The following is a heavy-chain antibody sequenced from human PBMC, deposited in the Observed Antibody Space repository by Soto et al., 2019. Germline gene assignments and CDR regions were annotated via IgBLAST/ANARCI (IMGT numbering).Heavy chain of an antibody. J-gene: IGHJ6*02. D-gene: IGHD4-4*01. CDR3: SRGKTFSRHSNSIFRDYYYYGMDV. V-gene: IGHV3-21*01. CDR2: ISSSSSYI. CDR1: GFTFSSYS. Sequence: GGSLRLSCAASGFTFSSYSMNWVRQAPGKGLEWVSSISSSSSYIYYADSVKGRFTISRDNAKNSLYLQMNSLRAEDTAVYYCSRGKTFSRHSNSIFRDYYYYGMDVWGQGTTVTVSS.